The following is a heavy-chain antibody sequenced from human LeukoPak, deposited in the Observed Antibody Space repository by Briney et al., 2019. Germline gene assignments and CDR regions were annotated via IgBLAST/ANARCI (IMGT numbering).Heavy chain of an antibody. CDR1: GDSIYSYY. V-gene: IGHV4-59*08. CDR2: IYYSGST. D-gene: IGHD5-24*01. CDR3: ARQERWLQFDY. J-gene: IGHJ4*02. Sequence: SETLSLTCTVSGDSIYSYYWSWIRQPPGKGLEWIGYIYYSGSTNYNPSLKSRVTISIDTSKNQFSLKLSSVTAADTAVYYCARQERWLQFDYWGQGTLVTVSS.